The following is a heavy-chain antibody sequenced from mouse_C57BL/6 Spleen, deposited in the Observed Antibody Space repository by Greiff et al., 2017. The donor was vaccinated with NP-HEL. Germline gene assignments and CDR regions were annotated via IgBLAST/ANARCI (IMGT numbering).Heavy chain of an antibody. D-gene: IGHD2-3*01. V-gene: IGHV5-15*01. CDR1: GFTFSDYG. CDR2: ISNLAYSI. J-gene: IGHJ4*01. CDR3: ARGDDGYPYAMDY. Sequence: EVQLVESGGGLVQPGGSLKLSCAASGFTFSDYGMAWVRQAPRKGPEWVAFISNLAYSIYYADTVTGRFTISRENAKNTLYLEMSSLRSEDTAMYYCARGDDGYPYAMDYWGQGTSVTVSS.